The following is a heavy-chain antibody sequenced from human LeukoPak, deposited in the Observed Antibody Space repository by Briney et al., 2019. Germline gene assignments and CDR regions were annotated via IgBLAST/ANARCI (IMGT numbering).Heavy chain of an antibody. D-gene: IGHD5-12*01. J-gene: IGHJ4*02. V-gene: IGHV3-20*04. CDR2: INWNGGIT. CDR1: GFTFDDYG. CDR3: AKVFDSGYDYLRYYFDY. Sequence: GGSLRLSCAASGFTFDDYGMSWVRQAPGKGLEWVSGINWNGGITGYADSVKGRFTISRDNAKNSLYLQMNSLRTEDTALYYCAKVFDSGYDYLRYYFDYWGQGTLVTVSS.